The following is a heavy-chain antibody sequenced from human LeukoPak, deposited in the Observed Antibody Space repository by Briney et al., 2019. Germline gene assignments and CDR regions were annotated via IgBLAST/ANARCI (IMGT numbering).Heavy chain of an antibody. J-gene: IGHJ4*02. CDR3: ARDEPGFGEFLLY. V-gene: IGHV3-7*01. D-gene: IGHD3-10*01. Sequence: GGSLRLSCAASGFTFSTYTMHWVRQPPGKGLEWVANINEDGRDKNYVGSMKGRFTISRDNTRNSLYLQIDSLRAEDTAVYYCARDEPGFGEFLLYWGQGTLVTVSS. CDR1: GFTFSTYT. CDR2: INEDGRDK.